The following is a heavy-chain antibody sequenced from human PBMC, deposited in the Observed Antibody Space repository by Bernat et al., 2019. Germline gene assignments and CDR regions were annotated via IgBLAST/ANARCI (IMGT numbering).Heavy chain of an antibody. J-gene: IGHJ5*02. D-gene: IGHD3-10*01. V-gene: IGHV4-34*01. Sequence: QVQLQQWGAGLLKPSETLSLTCAVYGGSLSGYYWSWIRQSPGKGLEWIGEITHSGSTNYNPSLKSRVTISVDTSKNQFSLKLRSVTAADTAVYYCASFYGSGSSTWGQGTLVTVSS. CDR3: ASFYGSGSST. CDR1: GGSLSGYY. CDR2: ITHSGST.